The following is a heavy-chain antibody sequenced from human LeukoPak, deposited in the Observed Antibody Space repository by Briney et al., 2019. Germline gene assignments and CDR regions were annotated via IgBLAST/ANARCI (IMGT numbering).Heavy chain of an antibody. CDR1: GFAFSSYN. CDR2: IVSSGSPT. D-gene: IGHD3-22*01. V-gene: IGHV3-48*02. Sequence: PGGSLRLSCAASGFAFSSYNMNWVRQAPGKGLEWLSYIVSSGSPTHYADSVGGRFTISRDNAKNSLYLQMNSLRDEDTAVYFCARRPYSDTSGRLSDVWGQGTTVTVSS. CDR3: ARRPYSDTSGRLSDV. J-gene: IGHJ6*02.